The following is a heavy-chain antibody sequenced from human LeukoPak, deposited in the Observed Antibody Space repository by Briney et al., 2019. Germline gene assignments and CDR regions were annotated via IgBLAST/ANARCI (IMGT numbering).Heavy chain of an antibody. D-gene: IGHD1-26*01. V-gene: IGHV1-46*01. CDR3: ARDNSVGDNAWWFDP. CDR2: INPTGGST. Sequence: ASVKVSCKASGYIFTDYAIHWLRQAPGQRPEWMGLINPTGGSTGYAQKFQGRVTMIRDMSTSTDYMELSSLRSEDTAIYYCARDNSVGDNAWWFDPWGQGTLVTVSS. J-gene: IGHJ5*02. CDR1: GYIFTDYA.